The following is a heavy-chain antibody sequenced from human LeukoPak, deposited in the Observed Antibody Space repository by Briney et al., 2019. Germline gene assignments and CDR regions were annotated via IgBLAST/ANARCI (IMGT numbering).Heavy chain of an antibody. CDR1: GYTFTSYG. J-gene: IGHJ4*02. CDR2: ISAYNGNT. CDR3: ARANQYYYDSSGYPHFDY. V-gene: IGHV1-18*01. D-gene: IGHD3-22*01. Sequence: GASVKVSCKASGYTFTSYGISWVRQAPGQGLEWMGWISAYNGNTNYAQKLQGRVTMTTDTSTSTAYMELRSLRSDDTAVYYCARANQYYYDSSGYPHFDYWGQGTLVTVSS.